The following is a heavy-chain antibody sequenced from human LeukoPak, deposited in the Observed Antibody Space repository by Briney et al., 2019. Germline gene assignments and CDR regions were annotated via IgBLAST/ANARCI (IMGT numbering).Heavy chain of an antibody. J-gene: IGHJ4*02. CDR2: ISANDGKT. CDR1: GFVFTSYG. Sequence: ASVKVSCKASGFVFTSYGFTWARQAPGQGLEWMGWISANDGKTHYSEKHQGRVTMSTDTVTSTAYMELRSLRSDDTAVYYCARELHVERDDYWGQGTLVTVSS. CDR3: ARELHVERDDY. D-gene: IGHD1-1*01. V-gene: IGHV1-18*01.